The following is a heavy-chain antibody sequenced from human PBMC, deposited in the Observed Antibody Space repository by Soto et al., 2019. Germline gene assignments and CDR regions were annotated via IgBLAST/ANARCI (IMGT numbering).Heavy chain of an antibody. CDR1: GFTFTYYA. V-gene: IGHV3-23*01. D-gene: IGHD2-2*01. J-gene: IGHJ4*02. CDR2: ISANGQGI. Sequence: EVHLLESGGGLVQPGGSLRLSCTASGFTFTYYAFSWVRQAPGKGLEWVSAISANGQGIYYADSVRGRFTISRDISKNTVFLHMDSLRAEDTAVYYCAKDRDYPRDQFHYWGQGTLVTVSS. CDR3: AKDRDYPRDQFHY.